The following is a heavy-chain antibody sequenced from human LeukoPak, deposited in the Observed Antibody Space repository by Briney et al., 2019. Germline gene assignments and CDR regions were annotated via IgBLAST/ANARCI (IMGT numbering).Heavy chain of an antibody. D-gene: IGHD6-19*01. Sequence: SETLSLTCDVYGESFSGYYWSWIRQPPGKGLEWIGSIFYSGSTYYNPSLQSRVTISVDLSKNQFSLKMTSVTAADSAVYYCARGDSSGWLLFDYWGQGTLVTVSS. CDR1: GESFSGYY. V-gene: IGHV4-34*01. J-gene: IGHJ4*02. CDR3: ARGDSSGWLLFDY. CDR2: IFYSGST.